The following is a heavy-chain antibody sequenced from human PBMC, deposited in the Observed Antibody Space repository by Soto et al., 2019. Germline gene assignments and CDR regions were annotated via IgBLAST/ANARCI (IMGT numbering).Heavy chain of an antibody. V-gene: IGHV1-69*02. Sequence: QVQLVQSGAEVKKPGSSVKVSCKASGGTFSSYTISWVRQAPGQGLEWMGRIIPILGIANYAQKFQGRVTITADKATSTAYMVLSRLTSEDTAVYYCARVPPLQQQSLVNYYGMDVWGQGTTVTVSS. J-gene: IGHJ6*02. CDR1: GGTFSSYT. CDR3: ARVPPLQQQSLVNYYGMDV. CDR2: IIPILGIA. D-gene: IGHD2-8*02.